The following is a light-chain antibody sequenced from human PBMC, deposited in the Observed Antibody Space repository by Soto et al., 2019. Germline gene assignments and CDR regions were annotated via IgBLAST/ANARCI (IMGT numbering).Light chain of an antibody. V-gene: IGLV2-14*01. CDR1: SSDVVGNKY. CDR2: KVS. J-gene: IGLJ1*01. CDR3: TSSTSDSLYV. Sequence: TQPASLYASSGQPIPMSCTGTSSDVVGNKYVCWYQQYPGKVPKLLINKVSNRPSGVSNRFSGSKSGNTAFLTISGLLAEDEADYFCTSSTSDSLYVFGTGTKVTVL.